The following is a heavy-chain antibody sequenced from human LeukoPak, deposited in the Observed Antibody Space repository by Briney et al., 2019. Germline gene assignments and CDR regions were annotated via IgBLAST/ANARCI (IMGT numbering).Heavy chain of an antibody. Sequence: SETLSLTCAVYGGSFSGYYWSWIRQPPGKGLEWIGEINHSGSTNYNPSLKSRVTISVDTSKDQFSLKLSSVTAADTAVYYCARKGPAASDFWGQGTLVTVSS. V-gene: IGHV4-34*01. CDR3: ARKGPAASDF. D-gene: IGHD2-2*01. CDR1: GGSFSGYY. CDR2: INHSGST. J-gene: IGHJ4*02.